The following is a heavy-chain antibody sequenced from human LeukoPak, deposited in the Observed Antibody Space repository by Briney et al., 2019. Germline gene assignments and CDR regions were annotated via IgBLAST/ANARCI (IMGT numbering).Heavy chain of an antibody. J-gene: IGHJ4*02. V-gene: IGHV1-18*01. CDR3: ARSEMTELQPIDY. D-gene: IGHD2-15*01. CDR1: GGTFSSYA. CDR2: ISAYNGNT. Sequence: ASVKVSCKASGGTFSSYAISWVRQAPGQGLEWMGWISAYNGNTNYAQMLQGRVTMTTDTSTSTAYMELRSLRSDDTAVYYCARSEMTELQPIDYWGQGTLVTVSS.